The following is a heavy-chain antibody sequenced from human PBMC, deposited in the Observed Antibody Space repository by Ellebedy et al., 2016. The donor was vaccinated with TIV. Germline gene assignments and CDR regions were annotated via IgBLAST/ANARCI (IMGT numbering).Heavy chain of an antibody. CDR2: ISFDGSNK. Sequence: GGSLRLXXAASGFVFHTCAVHWVRQAPGKGLEWVALISFDGSNKLYADSVKGRFTISRDNAKNTLSLQMNSLGGDDTAVYYCARGSPDYYDNRPYPFDLWGQGTMVTVSS. J-gene: IGHJ3*01. D-gene: IGHD3-22*01. CDR1: GFVFHTCA. V-gene: IGHV3-30*04. CDR3: ARGSPDYYDNRPYPFDL.